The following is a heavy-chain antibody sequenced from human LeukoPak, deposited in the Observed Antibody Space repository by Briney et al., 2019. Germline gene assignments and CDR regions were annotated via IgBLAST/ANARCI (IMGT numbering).Heavy chain of an antibody. V-gene: IGHV1-46*01. CDR3: ARDRHGSGTYNYYGMDV. CDR2: INPSGGST. J-gene: IGHJ6*02. CDR1: GYTFTTYY. D-gene: IGHD3-10*01. Sequence: EASVKVSCKASGYTFTTYYMHWVRQAPGQGLEWMGIINPSGGSTSYAQKFQGRVTITRDTSTSTVYMEVSSLRSEDTAVYYCARDRHGSGTYNYYGMDVWGQGTTVTVSS.